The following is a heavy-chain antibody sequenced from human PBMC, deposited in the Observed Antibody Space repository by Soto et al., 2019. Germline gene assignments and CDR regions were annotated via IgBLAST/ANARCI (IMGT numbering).Heavy chain of an antibody. D-gene: IGHD6-25*01. Sequence: EVQLVESGGGLVQPGGSLRLSCEASGFALSTYWMSWVRQAPGKGLEWVANIKQDGSVKHYVDSVRGRFTISRDNAKNSLFLQMNSLSAEDTAMYYCARLTEAATTFGYWGQGTPVTVAS. CDR3: ARLTEAATTFGY. CDR1: GFALSTYW. CDR2: IKQDGSVK. V-gene: IGHV3-7*03. J-gene: IGHJ4*02.